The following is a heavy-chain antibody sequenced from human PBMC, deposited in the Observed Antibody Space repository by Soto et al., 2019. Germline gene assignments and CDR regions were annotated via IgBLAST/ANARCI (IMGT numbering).Heavy chain of an antibody. J-gene: IGHJ4*02. CDR1: GFTFSAYW. CDR2: INQDGSET. V-gene: IGHV3-7*03. CDR3: GKERRGSGWSVCNF. D-gene: IGHD6-19*01. Sequence: PGESLKISCAASGFTFSAYWMNWVRQAPGKGLEWVANINQDGSETSYVDSVKGRFTISRDNAKSSLYLQMNSLRVDDTAVYYCGKERRGSGWSVCNFWGQGALVTVSS.